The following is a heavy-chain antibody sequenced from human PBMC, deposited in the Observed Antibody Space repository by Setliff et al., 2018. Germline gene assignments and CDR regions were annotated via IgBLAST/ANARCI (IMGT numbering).Heavy chain of an antibody. CDR2: ISGYNGNT. J-gene: IGHJ4*02. V-gene: IGHV1-18*01. Sequence: ASVKVSCKTSGYTFISYGLSWMRQAPGQGLEWMGWISGYNGNTEYAQNLQGRVTMTMDTSTSTVYMELSGLRRDDTAIYFCARVLAADTYQDYWGQGTLVTVSS. D-gene: IGHD2-21*01. CDR1: GYTFISYG. CDR3: ARVLAADTYQDY.